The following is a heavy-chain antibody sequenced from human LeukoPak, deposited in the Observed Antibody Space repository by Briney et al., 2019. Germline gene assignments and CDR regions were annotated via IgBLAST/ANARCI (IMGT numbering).Heavy chain of an antibody. V-gene: IGHV1-69*05. D-gene: IGHD3-3*01. J-gene: IGHJ4*02. CDR3: ARELGYDFWSGYDY. CDR2: IVPIFRTA. Sequence: SVKVSCKASGGTFSSYAISWVRQAPAQGLAWMGRIVPIFRTANYAQTFQGRVTITTDESTSTANLELSSLRSEDTAVYYGARELGYDFWSGYDYWGQGTLVTVSS. CDR1: GGTFSSYA.